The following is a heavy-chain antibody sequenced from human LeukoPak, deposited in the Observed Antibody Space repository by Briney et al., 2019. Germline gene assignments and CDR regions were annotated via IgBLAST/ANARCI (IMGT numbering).Heavy chain of an antibody. J-gene: IGHJ5*02. D-gene: IGHD3-10*01. CDR3: ARTEYYGSGSYPNWFDP. V-gene: IGHV4-61*02. CDR1: GGSISSAEYY. Sequence: PSGTLSLTCTVPGGSISSAEYYWSWTRQSAGKGLEWHGRIVRTGTTKYNPSFKSRVTISVDTSKNQFSLKMNSVTAADTAVYYCARTEYYGSGSYPNWFDPWGQGTLVTVSA. CDR2: IVRTGTT.